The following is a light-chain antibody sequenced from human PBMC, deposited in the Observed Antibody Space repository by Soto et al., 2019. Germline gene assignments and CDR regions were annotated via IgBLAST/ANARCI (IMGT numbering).Light chain of an antibody. CDR2: EAS. V-gene: IGLV2-23*01. J-gene: IGLJ1*01. Sequence: LTQPASVSGSPGQSITISCTGTSSDAGSHNLVSWYQQFPGKAPKLIIFEASKRPSGVSNRFSGSKSGSTASLTISGLQAEDEADYYCCSNAAGSTYVFGSGTKVTVL. CDR1: SSDAGSHNL. CDR3: CSNAAGSTYV.